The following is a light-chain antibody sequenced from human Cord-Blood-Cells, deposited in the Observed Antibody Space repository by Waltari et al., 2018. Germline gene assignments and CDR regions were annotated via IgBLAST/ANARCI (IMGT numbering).Light chain of an antibody. Sequence: DLQMTQSPSSLSASVGARVTITCRASQSISSYLNWYQQKPGKAPKRLIYAASSLQSGVPSRCSGSGSGTDFTLTISSLQPEDFSTYYCQQSYSTLYSFGQGTKLEIK. CDR3: QQSYSTLYS. CDR2: AAS. CDR1: QSISSY. V-gene: IGKV1-39*01. J-gene: IGKJ2*03.